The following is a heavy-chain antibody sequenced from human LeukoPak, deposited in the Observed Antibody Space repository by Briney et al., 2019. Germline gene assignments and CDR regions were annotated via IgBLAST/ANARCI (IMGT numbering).Heavy chain of an antibody. Sequence: GASVKGSCTASGVTFSSYAISWVRQAPGQGLGWMGRIIPIVGIANYAQKFQGRVTITADKSTSTEYMELSSLRSEDTAVYYCERVSTMVRVVIYYYGMDVWGQGTTVTVSS. CDR3: ERVSTMVRVVIYYYGMDV. D-gene: IGHD3-10*01. J-gene: IGHJ6*02. CDR2: IIPIVGIA. V-gene: IGHV1-69*04. CDR1: GVTFSSYA.